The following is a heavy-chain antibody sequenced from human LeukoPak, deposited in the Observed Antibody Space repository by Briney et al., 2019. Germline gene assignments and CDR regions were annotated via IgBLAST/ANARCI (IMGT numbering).Heavy chain of an antibody. D-gene: IGHD3-10*01. CDR3: ARRRGSGSYYRYYYYGMDV. V-gene: IGHV3-33*01. J-gene: IGHJ6*04. Sequence: GGSLRLSCAASGFTFSSYGMHWVRQAPGKGLEWVAVIWYDGSNKYYADSVKGRFTISRDNSKNMVYLRMNSLRAEGTAVYYCARRRGSGSYYRYYYYGMDVWGKGTTVTVSS. CDR1: GFTFSSYG. CDR2: IWYDGSNK.